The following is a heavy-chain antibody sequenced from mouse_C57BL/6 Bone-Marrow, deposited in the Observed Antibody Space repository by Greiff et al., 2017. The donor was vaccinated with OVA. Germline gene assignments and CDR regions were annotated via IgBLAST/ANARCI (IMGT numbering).Heavy chain of an antibody. J-gene: IGHJ2*01. CDR1: GFNIKDDY. CDR2: IDPENGDT. CDR3: TTDRY. Sequence: EVQLQQSGAELVRPGASVKLSCTASGFNIKDDYMHWVKERPEQGLEWIGWIDPENGDTEYASKFQGKATITADTSYKTVYLHLSSLTSEDTAVYYCTTDRYWGQGTTLTVSS. V-gene: IGHV14-4*01.